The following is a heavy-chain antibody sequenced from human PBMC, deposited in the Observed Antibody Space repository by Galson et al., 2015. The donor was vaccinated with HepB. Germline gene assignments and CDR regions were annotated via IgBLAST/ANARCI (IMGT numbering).Heavy chain of an antibody. CDR2: IYYSGST. V-gene: IGHV4-39*07. CDR1: ISSSSYY. CDR3: ARESRGLGPEDYGVDY. D-gene: IGHD4-17*01. Sequence: ISSSSYYWGWIRQPPGKGLEWIGSIYYSGSTYYNPSLKSRVTISVDTSKNQFSLKLSSVTAADTAVYYCARESRGLGPEDYGVDYWGQGTLVTVSS. J-gene: IGHJ4*02.